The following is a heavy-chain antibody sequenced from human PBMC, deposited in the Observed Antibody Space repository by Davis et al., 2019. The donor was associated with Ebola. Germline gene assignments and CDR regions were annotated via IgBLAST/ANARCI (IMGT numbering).Heavy chain of an antibody. J-gene: IGHJ6*02. CDR1: GFTFDDYA. V-gene: IGHV3-43*02. Sequence: PGGSLRLSCAASGFTFDDYAMHWVRQAPGKGLEWVSLISGDGGNTYYADSVKGRFTISRDNSKNSLYLQMNSLRTEDTALYYCAKDALVVVWLYGMDVWGQGTTVTVSS. D-gene: IGHD2-21*01. CDR2: ISGDGGNT. CDR3: AKDALVVVWLYGMDV.